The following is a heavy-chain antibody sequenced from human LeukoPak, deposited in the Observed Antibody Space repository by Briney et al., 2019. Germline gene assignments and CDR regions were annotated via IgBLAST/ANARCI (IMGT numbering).Heavy chain of an antibody. CDR3: ARGIVLLWFGDLPEGAFDI. D-gene: IGHD3-10*01. V-gene: IGHV4-4*09. J-gene: IGHJ3*02. CDR1: GGSISSYY. Sequence: SETLSLTCTVSGGSISSYYWSWIRQPPGKGLEWIGYIYTSGSTNYNPSLKSRVTISVDTSKNQFSLKLSSVTAADTAVYYCARGIVLLWFGDLPEGAFDIWGQGTMVTVSS. CDR2: IYTSGST.